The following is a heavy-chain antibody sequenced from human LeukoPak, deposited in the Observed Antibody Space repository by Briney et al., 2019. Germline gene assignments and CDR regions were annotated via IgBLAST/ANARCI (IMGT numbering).Heavy chain of an antibody. Sequence: GGSLRLSCGASGFTFTNYAFHWVRQAPGKGLDWVAIIRYDGSITYSTDSVKGRFTISRDNSKNTVYLQMNNLGAEDTAVYYCAKALEDCSGGGCFSGYMDVWGKGTTVTVSS. CDR2: IRYDGSIT. CDR3: AKALEDCSGGGCFSGYMDV. J-gene: IGHJ6*03. CDR1: GFTFTNYA. V-gene: IGHV3-30*02. D-gene: IGHD2-15*01.